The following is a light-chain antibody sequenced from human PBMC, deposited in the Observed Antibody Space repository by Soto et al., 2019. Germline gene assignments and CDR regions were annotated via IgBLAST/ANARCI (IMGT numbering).Light chain of an antibody. J-gene: IGKJ5*01. CDR2: AAS. CDR1: QSVSSY. CDR3: QQRSNWPFT. V-gene: IGKV3-11*01. Sequence: EIVLTQSPATLSLSPGERATLSCRASQSVSSYLAWYQQKPGQAPRLLIYAASNRANGIPARFSGSGSGTDFTLTISSLEPEDFAVYYCQQRSNWPFTFGQGTRLEIK.